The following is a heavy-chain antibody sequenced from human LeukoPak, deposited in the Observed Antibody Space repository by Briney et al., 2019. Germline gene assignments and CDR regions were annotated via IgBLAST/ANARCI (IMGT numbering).Heavy chain of an antibody. CDR1: GFTFSNYG. J-gene: IGHJ4*02. D-gene: IGHD6-19*01. CDR3: ATDKGTRGW. CDR2: IRYDGSNK. Sequence: GGSLRLSCAASGFTFSNYGMHWVRQAPGKGLEWVAFIRYDGSNKYYADSVKGRFTISRDNSKNTLYLQMNSLKKDDTAVYYCATDKGTRGWWAQGTLVTVSS. V-gene: IGHV3-30*02.